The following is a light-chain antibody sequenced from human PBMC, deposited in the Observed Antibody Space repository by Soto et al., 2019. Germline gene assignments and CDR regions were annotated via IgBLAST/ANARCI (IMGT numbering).Light chain of an antibody. CDR3: QQYNKWPLT. J-gene: IGKJ4*01. CDR1: QSVSSN. CDR2: GAS. Sequence: EIVMTQSPATLSVSPGARATLSCRASQSVSSNLAWYQQKPGQAPRLLIYGASTRDTGIPARFSGSGSGTEFTLTISSLQSEDFAVYYCQQYNKWPLTVGGGTKVEIK. V-gene: IGKV3D-15*01.